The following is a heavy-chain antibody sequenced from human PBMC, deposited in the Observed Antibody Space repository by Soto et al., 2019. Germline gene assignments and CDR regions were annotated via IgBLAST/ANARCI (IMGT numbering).Heavy chain of an antibody. CDR3: ARGPYSGSYYY. V-gene: IGHV4-39*01. D-gene: IGHD1-26*01. CDR1: GGSINSGSYN. Sequence: QLQLQESGPGLVKPSETLSLTCTVSGGSINSGSYNWGWVRQPPGKGLEWIGSFYYSGSTHYNPSLTSRVPISVDTSKNQFSLQLSSVTAADTAVYYCARGPYSGSYYYWGQGTLVTVSS. J-gene: IGHJ4*02. CDR2: FYYSGST.